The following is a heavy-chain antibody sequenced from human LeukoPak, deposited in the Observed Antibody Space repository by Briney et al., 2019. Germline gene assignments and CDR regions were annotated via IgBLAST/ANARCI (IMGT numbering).Heavy chain of an antibody. J-gene: IGHJ6*02. CDR2: ISAYNGNT. CDR3: ARDLGRPYYDILTPTFYYYYGMDV. V-gene: IGHV1-18*01. Sequence: GASVKVSCKASGYTFTSYGISWVRQAPGQGLEWMGWISAYNGNTNYAQKLQGRVTMTTDTSTSTAYMELRSLRSDDTAVYYCARDLGRPYYDILTPTFYYYYGMDVWGQGTTVTVSS. CDR1: GYTFTSYG. D-gene: IGHD3-9*01.